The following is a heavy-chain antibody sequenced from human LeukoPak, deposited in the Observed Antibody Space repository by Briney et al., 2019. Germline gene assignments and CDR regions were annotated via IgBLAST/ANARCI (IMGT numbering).Heavy chain of an antibody. V-gene: IGHV3-21*04. Sequence: KTGGSLRLSCAASGFTFSSYTMNWVRQAPGKGLEWVSSISSSSDYIYYPDSVKGRFTISRDNAKNSLYLQMNSLRAEDTAVYYCARDLSGITMVRGSYYFDYWGQGTLVTVSS. CDR3: ARDLSGITMVRGSYYFDY. CDR2: ISSSSDYI. J-gene: IGHJ4*02. CDR1: GFTFSSYT. D-gene: IGHD3-10*01.